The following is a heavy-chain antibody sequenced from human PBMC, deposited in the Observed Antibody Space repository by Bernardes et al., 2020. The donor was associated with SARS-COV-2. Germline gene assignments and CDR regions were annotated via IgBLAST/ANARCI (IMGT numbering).Heavy chain of an antibody. J-gene: IGHJ6*02. D-gene: IGHD3-10*01. CDR3: ARMQKSHYYGSGTYYLRRIYYYGMDV. Sequence: ASVKVSCKASGYTFTSYDINWVRQATGQGLEWMGWMNPNSGNTGYAQKFQGRVTMTRNTSISTAYMELSSLRSEDTAVYYCARMQKSHYYGSGTYYLRRIYYYGMDVWGQGTTVTVSS. V-gene: IGHV1-8*01. CDR2: MNPNSGNT. CDR1: GYTFTSYD.